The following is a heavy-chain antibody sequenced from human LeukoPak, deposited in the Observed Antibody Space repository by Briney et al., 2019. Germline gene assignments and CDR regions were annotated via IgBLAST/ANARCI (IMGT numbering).Heavy chain of an antibody. J-gene: IGHJ6*04. Sequence: SVKVSCKASGGPFSSYAISWVPQAPGQGLEWMGGVIPILGTANYGQKLQGRGTNTADESTSTAYIGLSSQRSEDTAVYYCARAGGITMVRGAPYYYYYYGMDVWGKGTTVTVSS. V-gene: IGHV1-69*01. CDR3: ARAGGITMVRGAPYYYYYYGMDV. CDR2: VIPILGTA. CDR1: GGPFSSYA. D-gene: IGHD3-10*01.